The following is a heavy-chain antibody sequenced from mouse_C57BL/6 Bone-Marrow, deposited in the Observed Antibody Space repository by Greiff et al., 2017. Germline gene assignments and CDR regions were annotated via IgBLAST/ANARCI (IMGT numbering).Heavy chain of an antibody. CDR3: VSGIYYYGSSYVAGYFDV. D-gene: IGHD1-1*01. J-gene: IGHJ1*03. Sequence: EVKLLESGGGLVQPKGSLKLSCAASGFSFNTYAMNWVRQAPGKGLEWVARIRSKSNDYATYYADSVKDRFTISRDDSASMLYLQMHNLKTAATAMYDGVSGIYYYGSSYVAGYFDVWGTGTTVTVSA. CDR2: IRSKSNDYAT. V-gene: IGHV10-1*01. CDR1: GFSFNTYA.